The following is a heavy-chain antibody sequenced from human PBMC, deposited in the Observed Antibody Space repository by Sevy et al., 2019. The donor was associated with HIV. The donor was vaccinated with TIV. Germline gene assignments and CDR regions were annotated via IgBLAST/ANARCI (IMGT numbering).Heavy chain of an antibody. CDR2: ISGSAGST. CDR3: ARDCSSTSCLWGLDV. CDR1: GFTFSTYT. J-gene: IGHJ6*02. Sequence: GGSLRLSCAASGFTFSTYTMSWVRQAPGKGLEWVSAISGSAGSTYYADLVQGRFTISRDKSKNTLYLQMNSLRAEDTAVHYCARDCSSTSCLWGLDVWGQGTAVTVSS. D-gene: IGHD2-2*01. V-gene: IGHV3-23*01.